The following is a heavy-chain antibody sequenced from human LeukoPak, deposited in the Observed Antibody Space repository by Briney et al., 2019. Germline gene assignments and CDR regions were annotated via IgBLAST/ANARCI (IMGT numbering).Heavy chain of an antibody. D-gene: IGHD6-6*01. Sequence: SETLSLTCTVSGGSISGYYWSWIRQPPGKGLEWIGNIYYSESANYNPSLKSRVTISVDTSRKQFSLKLSSVTAADTAVYYCARGRRGQLGVGYYMDVWGKGTTVTVFS. CDR1: GGSISGYY. CDR2: IYYSESA. V-gene: IGHV4-59*08. CDR3: ARGRRGQLGVGYYMDV. J-gene: IGHJ6*03.